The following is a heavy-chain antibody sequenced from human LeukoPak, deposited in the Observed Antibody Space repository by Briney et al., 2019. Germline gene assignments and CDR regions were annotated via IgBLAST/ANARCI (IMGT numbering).Heavy chain of an antibody. CDR3: AKDTGSVRYESGGY. CDR2: ISGSGNST. Sequence: GWSLRLSCAASGFTYSSYAISWVRQPRGKEVDGVSLISGSGNSTYYEDAVKGRFTISRDNYKSTLNLQMNSLRAEDTAVYYCAKDTGSVRYESGGYWGQGTLVTVSS. CDR1: GFTYSSYA. V-gene: IGHV3-23*01. J-gene: IGHJ4*02. D-gene: IGHD3-10*01.